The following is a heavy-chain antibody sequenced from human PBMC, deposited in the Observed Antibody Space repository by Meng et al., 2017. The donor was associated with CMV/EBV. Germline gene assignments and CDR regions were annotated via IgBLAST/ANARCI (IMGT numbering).Heavy chain of an antibody. Sequence: SGYTCTGYYMHWVRQAPGQGLEWMGWINPNSGGTNYAQKFQGWVTMTRDTSISTAYMELSRLRSEDTAVYYCARAQDSSSSGDFDYWGQGTLVTVSS. D-gene: IGHD6-6*01. CDR1: GYTCTGYY. CDR2: INPNSGGT. CDR3: ARAQDSSSSGDFDY. V-gene: IGHV1-2*04. J-gene: IGHJ4*02.